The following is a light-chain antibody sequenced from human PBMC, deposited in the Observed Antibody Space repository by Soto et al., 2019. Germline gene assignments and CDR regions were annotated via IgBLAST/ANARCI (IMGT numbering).Light chain of an antibody. CDR1: QGISSY. Sequence: AIRMTQSPSSLSASTGDRVTITCRASQGISSYLAWYQQKPGKAPKLLIYAASTLHSGVPSRFSGSGSGTDFTLTIGCLQSEDFATYYCRQYYSYSYTFGQGTKLEIK. V-gene: IGKV1-8*01. CDR2: AAS. J-gene: IGKJ2*01. CDR3: RQYYSYSYT.